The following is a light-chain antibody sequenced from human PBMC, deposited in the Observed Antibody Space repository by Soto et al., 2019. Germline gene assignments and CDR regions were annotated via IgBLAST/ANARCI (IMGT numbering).Light chain of an antibody. V-gene: IGKV1-5*01. CDR1: QSIDSG. CDR3: QQYRGKPFT. CDR2: DAS. Sequence: DIQMTQSPSTLSASVGDRATIACRASQSIDSGFACYQQKPGKPPKLLIYDASYLASRVPSRFSGSGSGTEFTLTISSLQPDDFATYYCQQYRGKPFTFGQGTKVEIK. J-gene: IGKJ2*01.